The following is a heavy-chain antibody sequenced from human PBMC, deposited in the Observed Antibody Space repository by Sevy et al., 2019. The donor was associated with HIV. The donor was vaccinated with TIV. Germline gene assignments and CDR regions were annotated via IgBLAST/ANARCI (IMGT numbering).Heavy chain of an antibody. D-gene: IGHD6-19*01. J-gene: IGHJ4*02. Sequence: ASVKVSCKASGYTFTGHYMHWVRQAPGQGLEWMGGIIPILNTVHYAQKFQGRVTITADESTKTAYMELSSLRSEDTAVYYCVRGGGNGWYYFDYWGQETLVTVSS. CDR2: IIPILNTV. V-gene: IGHV1-69*13. CDR3: VRGGGNGWYYFDY. CDR1: GYTFTGHY.